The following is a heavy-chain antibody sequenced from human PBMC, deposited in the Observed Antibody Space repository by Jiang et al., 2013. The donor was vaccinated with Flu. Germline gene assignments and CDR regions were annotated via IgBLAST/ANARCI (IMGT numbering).Heavy chain of an antibody. CDR1: GDSVSSNIAA. V-gene: IGHV6-1*01. CDR2: SYFRSQWYS. J-gene: IGHJ2*01. Sequence: SQTLSLTCAISGDSVSSNIAAWNWIRQSPSGGLEWLRRSYFRSQWYSDYAVSVKGRITISADASKNQISLQLKSVTPEDTAVYYCSREDTPGPFDLWGRGTLVTVSS. CDR3: SREDTPGPFDL.